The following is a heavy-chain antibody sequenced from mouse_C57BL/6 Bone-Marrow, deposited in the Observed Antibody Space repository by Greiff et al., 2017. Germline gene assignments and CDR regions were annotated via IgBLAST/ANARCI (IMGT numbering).Heavy chain of an antibody. Sequence: QVQLQQSGAELVKPGASVKLSCKASGYTFTTYPIEWMKQNHGKSLEWIGNFHPYNDDTKYNEKFKGKATLTVEKSSSTVYLELSRLTSDDSAVYYCARLNWDVGYFDYRGQGTTLTVSA. CDR2: FHPYNDDT. CDR1: GYTFTTYP. J-gene: IGHJ2*01. D-gene: IGHD4-1*01. CDR3: ARLNWDVGYFDY. V-gene: IGHV1-47*01.